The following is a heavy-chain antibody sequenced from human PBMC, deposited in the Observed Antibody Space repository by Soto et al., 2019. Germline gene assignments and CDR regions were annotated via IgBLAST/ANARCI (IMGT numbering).Heavy chain of an antibody. CDR1: GYTFISYG. Sequence: QVKLVQSGAEVKKTGASVEVSCKASGYTFISYGISWVRQAPGQGLEWMGWISAYKGKTNYAQKFQGRVTMTTDTSTSTAYMELRSLRSDDTAVYYCARAGFSTSWLGILAPGVHGVEIDYWGQGTLVTVSS. J-gene: IGHJ4*02. V-gene: IGHV1-18*01. D-gene: IGHD6-13*01. CDR3: ARAGFSTSWLGILAPGVHGVEIDY. CDR2: ISAYKGKT.